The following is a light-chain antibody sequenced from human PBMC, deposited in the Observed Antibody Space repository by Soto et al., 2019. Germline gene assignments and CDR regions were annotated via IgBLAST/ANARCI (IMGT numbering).Light chain of an antibody. CDR1: QSVSSSY. CDR2: GAS. Sequence: EIVLTQSPGTLSLSPGERATLSCRASQSVSSSYLAWYQQKPRQAPRLLIYGASSRATGIPDRFSGSGSGTDLTLTISRREPEDFAVYYCQQYCGSPPITFGQGTRLEIK. V-gene: IGKV3-20*01. J-gene: IGKJ5*01. CDR3: QQYCGSPPIT.